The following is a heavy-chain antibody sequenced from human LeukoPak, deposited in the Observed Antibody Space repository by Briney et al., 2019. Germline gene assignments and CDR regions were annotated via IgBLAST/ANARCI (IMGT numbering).Heavy chain of an antibody. Sequence: ASVKVSCKASGYTFTGYYMHWVRQAPGQGLEWMGWINPNSGGTNYAQKFYVRVTMTRDTSITTAYMELSRLRSDDTAVFYCARSPHILTGENFDFWGREPWSPSPQ. D-gene: IGHD3-9*01. CDR3: ARSPHILTGENFDF. CDR1: GYTFTGYY. CDR2: INPNSGGT. V-gene: IGHV1-2*02. J-gene: IGHJ4*02.